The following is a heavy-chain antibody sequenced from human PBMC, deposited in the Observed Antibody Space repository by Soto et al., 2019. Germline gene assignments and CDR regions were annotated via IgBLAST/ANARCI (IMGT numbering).Heavy chain of an antibody. CDR2: IYYSGST. J-gene: IGHJ6*02. Sequence: PSETLSLTCTVSGGSISSGDYYWSWIRQPPGKGLEWMGYIYYSGSTYYNPSLKSRVTISVDTSKNQFSLKLSSVTAADTAVYYCARGYSYGYYYYYYGMDVWGQGTTVTVSS. CDR1: GGSISSGDYY. V-gene: IGHV4-30-4*01. D-gene: IGHD5-18*01. CDR3: ARGYSYGYYYYYYGMDV.